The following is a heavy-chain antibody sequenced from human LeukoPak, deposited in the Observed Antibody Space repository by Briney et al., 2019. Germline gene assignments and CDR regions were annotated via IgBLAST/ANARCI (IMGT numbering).Heavy chain of an antibody. Sequence: SETLSLTCTVSGFSISSGYYWAWIRQPPGKGLEWIGSVYHTGGTYYNPSLKSRVTISVGTSRNQFSLRLSSVTAADTAVYYCAREEGATQDANWGQGTLVLVSS. J-gene: IGHJ4*02. D-gene: IGHD1-26*01. V-gene: IGHV4-38-2*02. CDR2: VYHTGGT. CDR3: AREEGATQDAN. CDR1: GFSISSGYY.